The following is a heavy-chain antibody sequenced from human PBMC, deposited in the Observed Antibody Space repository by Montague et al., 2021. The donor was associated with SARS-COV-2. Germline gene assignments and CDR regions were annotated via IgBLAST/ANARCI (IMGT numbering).Heavy chain of an antibody. J-gene: IGHJ3*02. D-gene: IGHD6-19*01. CDR1: GGSINSGGYY. CDR3: ARVHFVSSGWYPDAFDI. V-gene: IGHV4-31*03. Sequence: TLSLTCTVSGGSINSGGYYWSWIRQHPGKGLEWIGYIYYSGSTCYNPPLKSRLTISVDTSKNQFSLKLSSVTAADTAVYYCARVHFVSSGWYPDAFDIWGLGTMVTVSS. CDR2: IYYSGST.